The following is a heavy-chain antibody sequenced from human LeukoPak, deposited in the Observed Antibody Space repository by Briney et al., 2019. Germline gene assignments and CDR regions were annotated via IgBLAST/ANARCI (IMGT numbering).Heavy chain of an antibody. CDR1: GYTFTSYY. CDR2: INPNSGGT. D-gene: IGHD3-3*01. CDR3: ARTLYDFWSGSYNWFDP. V-gene: IGHV1-2*02. J-gene: IGHJ5*02. Sequence: GASVKVSCKASGYTFTSYYMHWVRQAPGQGLGWMGWINPNSGGTNYAQKFQGRVTMTRDTSISTAYMELSRLRSDDTAVYYCARTLYDFWSGSYNWFDPWGQGTLVTVSS.